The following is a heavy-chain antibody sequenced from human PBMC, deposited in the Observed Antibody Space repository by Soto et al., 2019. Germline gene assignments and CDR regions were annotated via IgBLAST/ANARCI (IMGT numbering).Heavy chain of an antibody. Sequence: PSETLSLTCTVSGGSISSYYWSWIRQPPGKGLEWIGYIYYSGSTNYNPSRKSRVTISVDTSKIQFSLKLSSVTAADTAVYYCARGREYSSSSANYYYYYGMDVWGQGTTVTVSS. CDR2: IYYSGST. V-gene: IGHV4-59*01. J-gene: IGHJ6*02. CDR1: GGSISSYY. CDR3: ARGREYSSSSANYYYYYGMDV. D-gene: IGHD6-6*01.